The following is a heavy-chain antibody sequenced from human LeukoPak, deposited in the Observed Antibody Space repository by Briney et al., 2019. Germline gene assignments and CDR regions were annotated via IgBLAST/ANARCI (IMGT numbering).Heavy chain of an antibody. CDR2: ISWDGGST. D-gene: IGHD1-20*01. CDR3: ARLLVYNSGGEAFDH. CDR1: GFTFDDYA. J-gene: IGHJ4*02. Sequence: PGGSLRLSCAASGFTFDDYAMHWVRQAPGKCLEWVSLISWDGGSTYYADSVKGRFTISRDNAKNSLYLQMNSLRAEDTAVYYCARLLVYNSGGEAFDHWGQGTLVTVSS. V-gene: IGHV3-43D*03.